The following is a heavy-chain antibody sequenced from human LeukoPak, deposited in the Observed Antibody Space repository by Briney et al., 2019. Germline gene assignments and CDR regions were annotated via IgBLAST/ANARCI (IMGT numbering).Heavy chain of an antibody. V-gene: IGHV3-53*01. Sequence: GGSLRLSCAASEFSVGSNYMTWVRQAPGKGLEWVSVIYSGGSTYYADSVKGRFTISRDNSKNTLYLQMNSLRAEDTAVYYRARGEYYDSSGYSYDAFDIWGQGTMVTVSS. CDR1: EFSVGSNY. CDR2: IYSGGST. J-gene: IGHJ3*02. D-gene: IGHD3-22*01. CDR3: ARGEYYDSSGYSYDAFDI.